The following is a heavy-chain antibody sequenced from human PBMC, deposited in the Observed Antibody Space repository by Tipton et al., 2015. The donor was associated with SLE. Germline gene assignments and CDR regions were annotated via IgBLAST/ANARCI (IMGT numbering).Heavy chain of an antibody. CDR3: ARDQFSYDSSGSY. J-gene: IGHJ4*02. Sequence: TLSLTCTVSGVSIRTYYWSWIRQPPGKGLEWIGSIYHTGSTYYNAALRSRVFMSVDTSKNQFSLKLSSVTAADTAVYFCARDQFSYDSSGSYWGQGSPVTVSS. D-gene: IGHD3-22*01. CDR2: IYHTGST. V-gene: IGHV4-38-2*02. CDR1: GVSIRTYY.